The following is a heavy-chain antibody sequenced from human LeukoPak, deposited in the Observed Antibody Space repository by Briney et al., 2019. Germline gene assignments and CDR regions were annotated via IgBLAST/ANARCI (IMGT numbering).Heavy chain of an antibody. Sequence: GGSLRLSCAASGFTFSDYEINWVRQAPGKGLEWVSCISTSGSTTYYTDSVKGRFTISRDNAKNSLFLQMNTLTAEDTAVYYCARGALHVFDYWGQGTPVTVSS. V-gene: IGHV3-48*03. J-gene: IGHJ4*02. CDR1: GFTFSDYE. D-gene: IGHD3-10*02. CDR2: ISTSGSTT. CDR3: ARGALHVFDY.